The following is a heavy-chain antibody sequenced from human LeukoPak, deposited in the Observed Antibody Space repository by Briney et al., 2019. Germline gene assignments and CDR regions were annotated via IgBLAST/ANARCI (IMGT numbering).Heavy chain of an antibody. CDR1: GGFFSGYY. CDR3: ARGFSSKHNYYYYYMDV. J-gene: IGHJ6*03. D-gene: IGHD6-13*01. CDR2: INHSGST. Sequence: SETLSLTCAVYGGFFSGYYWSWIRQPPGKGLEWIGEINHSGSTNYNPSLKSRVTISVDTSKNQFSLKLSSVTAADTAGYYCARGFSSKHNYYYYYMDVWGKGTTVTVSS. V-gene: IGHV4-34*01.